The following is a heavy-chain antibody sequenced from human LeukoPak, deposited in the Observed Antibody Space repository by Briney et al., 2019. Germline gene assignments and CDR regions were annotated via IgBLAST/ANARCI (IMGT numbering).Heavy chain of an antibody. V-gene: IGHV4-39*07. CDR2: IYYSGST. CDR1: GGSISSSSYY. J-gene: IGHJ3*02. Sequence: PSETLSLTCTVSGGSISSSSYYWGWIRQPPGKGLEWIGSIYYSGSTYYNPSLKSRVSISADTSENEFSLKLTSVSAADTAVYYCARGSRGTVVVAASAFDIWGKGTFLTVSS. CDR3: ARGSRGTVVVAASAFDI. D-gene: IGHD2-15*01.